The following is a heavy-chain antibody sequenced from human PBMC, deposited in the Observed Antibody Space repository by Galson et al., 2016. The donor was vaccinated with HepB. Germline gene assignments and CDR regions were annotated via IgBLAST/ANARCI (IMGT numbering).Heavy chain of an antibody. CDR2: IKEDGSEE. V-gene: IGHV3-7*03. J-gene: IGHJ4*02. D-gene: IGHD5-12*01. CDR3: ISTRGYSGYDCGH. Sequence: SLRLSCAASGFTFSSYWMSWVRQAPGTGLEWVANIKEDGSEEYYVDSVRGRFTISRDNAKNSLYLQMNSLKTEDTAVYYCISTRGYSGYDCGHWGQGTLVTVSS. CDR1: GFTFSSYW.